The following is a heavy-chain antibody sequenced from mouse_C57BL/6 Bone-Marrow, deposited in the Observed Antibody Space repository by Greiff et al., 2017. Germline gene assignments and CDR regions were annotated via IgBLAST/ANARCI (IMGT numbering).Heavy chain of an antibody. CDR3: SRFLDY. J-gene: IGHJ4*01. Sequence: LVESGAELMKPGASVKLSCKATGYTFTGYWIEWVKQRPGHGLEWIGEIVPGGGSTNYNEKFQGNATFTADTSSHTAYLHIRSLTTEVSAIYYCSRFLDYCCQGTSVTVSS. CDR1: GYTFTGYW. V-gene: IGHV1-9*01. CDR2: IVPGGGST.